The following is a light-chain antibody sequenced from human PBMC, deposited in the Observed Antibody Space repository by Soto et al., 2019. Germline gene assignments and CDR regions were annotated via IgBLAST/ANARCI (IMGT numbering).Light chain of an antibody. Sequence: EIVLTQSPATLSLSPGERAALSCRASQSVSSSSLAWYQQKPGQAPRLLIYGASSRATGIPDRFSGSGSGTDFTLTISRLEPEDFAVYYCQQYGDSPVTFGPGTKVDIE. V-gene: IGKV3-20*01. CDR3: QQYGDSPVT. J-gene: IGKJ3*01. CDR1: QSVSSSS. CDR2: GAS.